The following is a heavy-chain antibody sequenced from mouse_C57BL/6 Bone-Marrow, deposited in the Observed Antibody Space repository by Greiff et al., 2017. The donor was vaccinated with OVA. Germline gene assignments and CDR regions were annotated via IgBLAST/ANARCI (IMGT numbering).Heavy chain of an antibody. CDR3: TTGYYGSSSAWFAY. V-gene: IGHV14-1*01. J-gene: IGHJ3*01. CDR2: IDPEDGDT. D-gene: IGHD1-1*01. CDR1: GFNIKDYY. Sequence: EVQLQQSGAELVRPGASVKLSCTASGFNIKDYYMNWVKQRPEQGLEWIGRIDPEDGDTEYAPKFQGTATMTAYTSSNTAYLQLISLTSEYTAVYSCTTGYYGSSSAWFAYWGQGTLVTVS.